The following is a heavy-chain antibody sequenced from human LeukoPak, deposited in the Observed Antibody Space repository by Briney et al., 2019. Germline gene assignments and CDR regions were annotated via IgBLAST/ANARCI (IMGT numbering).Heavy chain of an antibody. CDR2: IYYSGSI. D-gene: IGHD3-9*01. J-gene: IGHJ4*02. V-gene: IGHV4-34*01. CDR3: ARHSWAAWFFDY. CDR1: GGSFSGYY. Sequence: SETLSLTCAVYGGSFSGYYWSWIRQPPGKGLEWIGYIYYSGSIYHNPSLKSRVTISEDTSKNQFSLKLSSLTAADTAVYYCARHSWAAWFFDYWGQGTLVTVSS.